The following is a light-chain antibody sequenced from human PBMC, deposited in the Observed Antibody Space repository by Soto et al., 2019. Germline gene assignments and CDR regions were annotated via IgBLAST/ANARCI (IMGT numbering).Light chain of an antibody. CDR2: EVT. CDR1: SGDIGSYNR. Sequence: QSALTQPASVSGSPGQSITISCTGTSGDIGSYNRVSWYQQHPGKAPKLIISEVTDRPSGVSNRFSGSKSGNTASLTISGLQAEDEAEYYCSSYTNIKTRACVFGTGTKLTVL. J-gene: IGLJ1*01. V-gene: IGLV2-14*01. CDR3: SSYTNIKTRACV.